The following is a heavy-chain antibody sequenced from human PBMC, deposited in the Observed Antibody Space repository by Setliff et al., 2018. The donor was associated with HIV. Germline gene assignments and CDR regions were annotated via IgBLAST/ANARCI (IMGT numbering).Heavy chain of an antibody. V-gene: IGHV4-59*02. CDR1: HSSVSEYY. J-gene: IGHJ4*03. CDR3: AREDPNTYRPFDY. Sequence: SETLSLTCNVSHSSVSEYYWSWIRQSPGKGLEWIGYVRQGGATKCNPAFQSRVTISLETSKNQVFLSLASVTAADTAVYFCAREDPNTYRPFDYWGQGSLVTVSS. CDR2: VRQGGAT.